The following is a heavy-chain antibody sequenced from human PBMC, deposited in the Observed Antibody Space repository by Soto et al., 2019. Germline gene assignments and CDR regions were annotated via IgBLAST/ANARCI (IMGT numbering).Heavy chain of an antibody. D-gene: IGHD7-27*01. Sequence: QVQLQASGPGRVKPSETLSLTCSVSGGSVRTGSYHWSWIRQPPGKGLEWIGFIPNNGSPDYNPSLKSRVVVSIDRSKNQFSLKVNSVTDAGTAVYFCARIGWGGDSWGQGTLVTVSS. V-gene: IGHV4-61*01. CDR2: IPNNGSP. CDR3: ARIGWGGDS. J-gene: IGHJ4*02. CDR1: GGSVRTGSYH.